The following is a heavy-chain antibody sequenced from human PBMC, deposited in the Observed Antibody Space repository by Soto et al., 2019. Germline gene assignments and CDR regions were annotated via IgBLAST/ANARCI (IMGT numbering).Heavy chain of an antibody. Sequence: LSLTCTVSGGSISSGDYYWSWIRQPPGKGLEWIGYIYYSGSTYYNPSLKSRVTISVDTSKNQFSLKLSSVTAADTAVYYCARDSFGYSSSWTNWFDPWGQGTLVTVSS. J-gene: IGHJ5*02. D-gene: IGHD6-13*01. CDR1: GGSISSGDYY. V-gene: IGHV4-30-4*01. CDR3: ARDSFGYSSSWTNWFDP. CDR2: IYYSGST.